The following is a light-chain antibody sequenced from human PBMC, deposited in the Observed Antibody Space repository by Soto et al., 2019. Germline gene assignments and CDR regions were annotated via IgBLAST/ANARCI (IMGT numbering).Light chain of an antibody. Sequence: EIVMTQSPATLSVSPGERATLSCRASQSLSNNLAWYQQKVGLAPRLLVYHASTRATGIPARFSGGGSGTDFTLTFNSLQSEDFAVYYCQQYNRWPLTFGGGTKVEIK. CDR1: QSLSNN. V-gene: IGKV3-15*01. CDR2: HAS. CDR3: QQYNRWPLT. J-gene: IGKJ4*01.